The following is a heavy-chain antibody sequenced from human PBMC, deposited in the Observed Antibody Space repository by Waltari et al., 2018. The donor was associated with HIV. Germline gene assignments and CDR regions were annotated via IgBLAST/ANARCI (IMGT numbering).Heavy chain of an antibody. CDR3: ARHSRITMIGNWFDP. CDR1: GGYISSSSYY. V-gene: IGHV4-39*01. Sequence: QLQLQESGPGLVKPSETLSLTCTVSGGYISSSSYYWGWIRQPPGEGLEWIGSIYYSGSTYYNPSLKSRVTISVDTSKNQFSLKLSSVTAADTAVYYCARHSRITMIGNWFDPWGQGTLVTVSS. D-gene: IGHD3-22*01. CDR2: IYYSGST. J-gene: IGHJ5*02.